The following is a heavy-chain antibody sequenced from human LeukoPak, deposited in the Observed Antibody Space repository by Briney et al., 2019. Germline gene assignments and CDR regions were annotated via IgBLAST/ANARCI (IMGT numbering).Heavy chain of an antibody. CDR2: IRYDGSDK. V-gene: IGHV3-30*02. CDR3: AKDALITLVRGVNWFDP. CDR1: GFTFSSYW. J-gene: IGHJ5*02. D-gene: IGHD3-10*01. Sequence: PGGSLRLSCAASGFTFSSYWMHWVRQAPGKGLEWVAFIRYDGSDKSYADSVKGRFTISRDNSNNTLYLQLNSLRPDDTAVYYCAKDALITLVRGVNWFDPWGQGTLVTVSS.